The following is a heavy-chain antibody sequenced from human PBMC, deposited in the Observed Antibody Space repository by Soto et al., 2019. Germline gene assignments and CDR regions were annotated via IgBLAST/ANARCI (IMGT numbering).Heavy chain of an antibody. Sequence: SVKVSCKASGGTFSSYAISWVRQAPGQGLEWMGGITPIFGTANYAQKFQGRVTITADESTSTAYMELSSLRSEDTAVYYCARAVGMATPFDYWGQGTLVTVSS. J-gene: IGHJ4*02. D-gene: IGHD5-12*01. CDR3: ARAVGMATPFDY. CDR2: ITPIFGTA. CDR1: GGTFSSYA. V-gene: IGHV1-69*13.